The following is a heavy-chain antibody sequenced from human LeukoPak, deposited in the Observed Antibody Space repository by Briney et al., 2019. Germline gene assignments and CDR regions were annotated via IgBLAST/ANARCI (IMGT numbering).Heavy chain of an antibody. J-gene: IGHJ3*01. CDR1: GFTVSSNY. V-gene: IGHV3-66*01. Sequence: GGSLRLSCAASGFTVSSNYMSWVRQAPGKGLEWVSVLYTGGTTYYADSVKGRFTISRDNSKNTVYLDMNSLRAEDTAVYYCARAVDIVATTPFDLWGQGTKVTVSS. CDR3: ARAVDIVATTPFDL. CDR2: LYTGGTT. D-gene: IGHD5-12*01.